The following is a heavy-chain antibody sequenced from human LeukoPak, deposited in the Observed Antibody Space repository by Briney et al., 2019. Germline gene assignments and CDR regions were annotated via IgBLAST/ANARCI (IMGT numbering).Heavy chain of an antibody. CDR1: GYTFTSYA. J-gene: IGHJ4*02. V-gene: IGHV1-3*01. CDR2: INAGNGNT. CDR3: ARDLEDGVFDY. D-gene: IGHD2-15*01. Sequence: ASVTVSCKASGYTFTSYAMHWVRQAPGQRLEWMGWINAGNGNTKYSQKFQGRVTITRDTSASTAYMELSSLRSEDTAVYYCARDLEDGVFDYWGQGTLVTVSS.